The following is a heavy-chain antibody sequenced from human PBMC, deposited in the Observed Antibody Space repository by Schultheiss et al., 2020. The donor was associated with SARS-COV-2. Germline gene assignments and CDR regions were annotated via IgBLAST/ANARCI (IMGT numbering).Heavy chain of an antibody. Sequence: SQTLSLTCTVSGGSISSYYWSWIRQPPGKGLEWIGYIYRSGTTNYNPSLKSRVTISVDTSKNQFSLKLSSVTAADTAVYYCARSYDYYYYYYMDVWGKGTTVTVSS. CDR1: GGSISSYY. J-gene: IGHJ6*03. D-gene: IGHD1-26*01. CDR2: IYRSGTT. CDR3: ARSYDYYYYYYMDV. V-gene: IGHV4-59*12.